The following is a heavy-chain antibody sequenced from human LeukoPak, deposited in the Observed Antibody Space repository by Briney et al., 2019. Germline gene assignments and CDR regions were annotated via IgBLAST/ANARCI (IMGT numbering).Heavy chain of an antibody. CDR1: GFRFSSYS. V-gene: IGHV3-48*02. CDR2: MSGDSDII. CDR3: VRGGPIDY. J-gene: IGHJ4*02. Sequence: PGGSLRLSCAASGFRFSSYSMNWVSQAPGTGLEWVSYMSGDSDIIDYADSVKGRFTISRDNARNSLYLQMNSLRDEDMAVYYCVRGGPIDYWGQGTLVTVSS.